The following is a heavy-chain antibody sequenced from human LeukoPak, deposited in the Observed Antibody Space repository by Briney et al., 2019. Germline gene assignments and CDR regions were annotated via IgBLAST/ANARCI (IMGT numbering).Heavy chain of an antibody. CDR2: ISHSGSI. J-gene: IGHJ6*02. Sequence: SETLSLTCGVYGGSFSGSYWSWIRQPPGKGLEWIGEISHSGSISYNSSIKSRVTISVDTSKNQFSLRLRSVTAADTAVYYCARADCSSTSCSGVWGQGTTVTVSS. V-gene: IGHV4-34*01. CDR1: GGSFSGSY. D-gene: IGHD2-2*01. CDR3: ARADCSSTSCSGV.